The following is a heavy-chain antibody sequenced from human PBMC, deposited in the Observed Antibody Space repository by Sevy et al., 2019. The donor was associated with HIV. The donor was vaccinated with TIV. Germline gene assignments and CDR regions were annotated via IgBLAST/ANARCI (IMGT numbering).Heavy chain of an antibody. D-gene: IGHD3-3*01. CDR2: MSPKSGST. CDR1: GDTFSTYD. V-gene: IGHV1-8*02. CDR3: ASGGRCDVWNYGYYYYGMDV. Sequence: ASVKVSCKASGDTFSTYDINWVRQAPGQGLEGMGWMSPKSGSTGFAQKFQGRLTMTRDTSINTAYMELSSLRSEDTAVYYCASGGRCDVWNYGYYYYGMDVWGQGTTVTVSS. J-gene: IGHJ6*02.